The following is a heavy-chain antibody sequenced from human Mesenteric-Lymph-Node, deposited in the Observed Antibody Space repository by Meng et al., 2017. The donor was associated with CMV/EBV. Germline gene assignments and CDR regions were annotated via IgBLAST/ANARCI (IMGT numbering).Heavy chain of an antibody. J-gene: IGHJ1*01. CDR2: IIPILETT. CDR3: GVCTGASCSLRDPVPPLQE. D-gene: IGHD2-2*01. CDR1: GGTFSSYA. V-gene: IGHV1-69*10. Sequence: SVKVSCKASGGTFSSYAVSWVRQAPGQGLEWMGGIIPILETTNYARKFQGRLTIIADKSTSTAYMELSSLKSEDTAVYYCGVCTGASCSLRDPVPPLQEWGQGTLVTVSS.